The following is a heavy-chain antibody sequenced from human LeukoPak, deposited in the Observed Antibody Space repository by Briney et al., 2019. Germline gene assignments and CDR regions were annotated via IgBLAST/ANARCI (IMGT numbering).Heavy chain of an antibody. D-gene: IGHD2-2*01. CDR3: ARSYRALYCSSTSCPGRVDY. J-gene: IGHJ4*02. CDR1: GGSFSGYY. Sequence: SETLSLTCAVYGGSFSGYYWSWIRQPPGKGLEWIGYIYYSGSTYYNPSLKSRVTISVDTSKNQFSLKLSSVTAADTAVYYCARSYRALYCSSTSCPGRVDYWGQGTLVTVSS. CDR2: IYYSGST. V-gene: IGHV4-34*09.